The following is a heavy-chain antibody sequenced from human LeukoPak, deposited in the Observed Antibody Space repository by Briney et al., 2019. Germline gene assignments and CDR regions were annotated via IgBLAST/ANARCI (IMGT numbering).Heavy chain of an antibody. CDR1: GYSISSGYY. Sequence: SETLSLTCTVSGYSISSGYYWGWIRQPPGKGLEWIGSIYHSGSTYYNPSLKSRVTISVDTSKNQFSLKLSSVTAADTALYNCAIGEHFVYWGQGTLVTVSS. J-gene: IGHJ4*02. V-gene: IGHV4-38-2*02. D-gene: IGHD1/OR15-1a*01. CDR3: AIGEHFVY. CDR2: IYHSGST.